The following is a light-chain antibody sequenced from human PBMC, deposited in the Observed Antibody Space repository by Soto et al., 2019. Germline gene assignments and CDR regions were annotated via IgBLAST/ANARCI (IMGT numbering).Light chain of an antibody. V-gene: IGKV1-12*01. CDR3: QQATTFPIT. CDR2: AAS. CDR1: QSLSSW. J-gene: IGKJ3*01. Sequence: DIQMTQSPSSVSASVGDRVTITCRASQSLSSWLAWYQQKPGKAPKLLIYAASSLQSGVPSRFSGSGSGTDFNFTISSLQPEDSATYYCQQATTFPITFGPGTKVDVK.